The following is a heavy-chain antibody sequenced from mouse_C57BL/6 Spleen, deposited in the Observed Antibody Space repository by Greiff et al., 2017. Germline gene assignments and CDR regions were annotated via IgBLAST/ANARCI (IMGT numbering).Heavy chain of an antibody. Sequence: VQLKESGPGMVKPSQSLSLTCTGTGYSITSGYDWHWIRHFPGNKLEWMGYISYSGSTNYNPSLKSRISITHDTSKNHFFLKLNSVTTEDTATYYCARAVYYKAMDYWGQGTSVTVSS. CDR1: GYSITSGYD. V-gene: IGHV3-1*01. J-gene: IGHJ4*01. D-gene: IGHD2-1*01. CDR2: ISYSGST. CDR3: ARAVYYKAMDY.